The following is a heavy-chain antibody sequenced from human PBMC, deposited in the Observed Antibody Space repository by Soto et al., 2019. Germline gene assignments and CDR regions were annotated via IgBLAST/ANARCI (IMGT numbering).Heavy chain of an antibody. CDR2: IYYTGTT. CDR3: SRERESASEH. J-gene: IGHJ4*02. Sequence: SETLSLTCTVSGGSISSSTYHWAWIRQPPGKGLEWIASIYYTGTTYYSPSLKCRVTISVDTSKNHFSLKLSSVTAADTAVYYCSRERESASEHWGQGTLVTVS. V-gene: IGHV4-39*02. CDR1: GGSISSSTYH.